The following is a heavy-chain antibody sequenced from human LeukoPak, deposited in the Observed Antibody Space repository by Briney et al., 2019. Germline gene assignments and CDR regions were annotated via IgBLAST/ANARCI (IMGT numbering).Heavy chain of an antibody. CDR2: IYTSGST. V-gene: IGHV4-4*07. J-gene: IGHJ4*02. D-gene: IGHD5-18*01. CDR1: GGSISSYY. CDR3: ARAHRWIQLLKYYFDY. Sequence: SETLSLTCTVSGGSISSYYWSWIRQPAGKGLEWIGRIYTSGSTNYNPSLKSRVTISVDTSKNQFSLKLSSVTAADTAVYYCARAHRWIQLLKYYFDYWGQGTLVTVSS.